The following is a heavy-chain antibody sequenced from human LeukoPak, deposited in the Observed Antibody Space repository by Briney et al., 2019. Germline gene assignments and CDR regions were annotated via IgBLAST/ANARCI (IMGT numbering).Heavy chain of an antibody. CDR2: ISSSSSYI. CDR3: ARDGPHGSSYDY. D-gene: IGHD6-6*01. Sequence: GGSLRLSCAASGFTFSSYSMNWVRQAPGKGLEWVSSISSSSSYIYCADSVKGRFTISRDNAKNSLYLQMNSLRAEDTAVYYCARDGPHGSSYDYWGQGTLVTVSS. CDR1: GFTFSSYS. V-gene: IGHV3-21*01. J-gene: IGHJ4*02.